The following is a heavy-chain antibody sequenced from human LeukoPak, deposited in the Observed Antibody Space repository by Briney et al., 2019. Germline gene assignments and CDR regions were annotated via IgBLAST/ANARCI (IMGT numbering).Heavy chain of an antibody. CDR2: IYYSGST. CDR1: GGSISSYY. V-gene: IGHV4-59*01. Sequence: SETLSLTCTVSGGSISSYYWSWIRQPPGKGLEWIGYIYYSGSTNYNPSLKSRVTISVDTSKNQFSLRLSSVTAADTAMYYCARDHYYDSSGPNYYMDVWGKGTTVTVSS. D-gene: IGHD3-22*01. J-gene: IGHJ6*03. CDR3: ARDHYYDSSGPNYYMDV.